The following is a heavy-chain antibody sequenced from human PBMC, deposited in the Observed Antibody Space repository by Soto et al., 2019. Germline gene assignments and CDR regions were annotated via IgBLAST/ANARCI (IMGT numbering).Heavy chain of an antibody. CDR3: ERIFRGNKNNNYYYRDV. V-gene: IGHV3-21*01. Sequence: GGSLRLSCEASGFTFSSYSMNWVRQAPGKGLEWVSSISSSSSYIYYADSVKGRFTISRDNAKNSLYLQMNSLRAEGNAVYYRERIFRGNKNNNYYYRDVGGKGTRVTVS. D-gene: IGHD1-1*01. J-gene: IGHJ6*03. CDR2: ISSSSSYI. CDR1: GFTFSSYS.